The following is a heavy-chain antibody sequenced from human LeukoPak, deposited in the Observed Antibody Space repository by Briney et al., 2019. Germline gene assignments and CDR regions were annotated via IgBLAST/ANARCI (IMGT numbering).Heavy chain of an antibody. J-gene: IGHJ4*02. CDR1: GGSISSYY. V-gene: IGHV4-59*01. CDR2: IYYGGST. D-gene: IGHD3-10*01. Sequence: SETLSLTCTVSGGSISSYYWSWIRQPPGKGLEWIGYIYYGGSTNYNPSLKSRVTISVDTSKNQFSLKLSSVTAADTAVYYCARYYYGSGFDYWGQGTLVTVSS. CDR3: ARYYYGSGFDY.